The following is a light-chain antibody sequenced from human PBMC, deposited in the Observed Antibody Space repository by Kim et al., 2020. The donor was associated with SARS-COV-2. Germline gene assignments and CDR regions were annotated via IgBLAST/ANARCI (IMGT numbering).Light chain of an antibody. V-gene: IGLV4-69*01. CDR2: LNSDGSH. CDR3: QTWGTGIRV. J-gene: IGLJ3*02. CDR1: SGHSSYA. Sequence: ASAKPTCTLSSGHSSYAIAWHQQQPEKGPRYLMKLNSDGSHSKGDGIPDRFSGSSSGAERYLTISSLQSEDEADYYCQTWGTGIRVFGGGTKLTVL.